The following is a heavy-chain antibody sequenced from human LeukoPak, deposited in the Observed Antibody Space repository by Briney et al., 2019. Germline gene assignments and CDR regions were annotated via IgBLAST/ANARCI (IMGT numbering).Heavy chain of an antibody. CDR2: IHDDGGF. D-gene: IGHD6-19*01. CDR3: ARGTRGDSSGVAFDFDI. V-gene: IGHV4-4*02. Sequence: SETLSLTCAVSGVSITYSNWWSWVRQPPGKGLEWIGEIHDDGGFHCNPLLKGRVAMSMDRSQNQFSLRLSSVTAADTAVYYCARGTRGDSSGVAFDFDIWGQGTMVTVSS. CDR1: GVSITYSNW. J-gene: IGHJ3*02.